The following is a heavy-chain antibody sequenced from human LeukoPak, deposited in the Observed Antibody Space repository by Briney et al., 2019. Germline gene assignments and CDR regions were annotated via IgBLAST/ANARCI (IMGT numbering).Heavy chain of an antibody. CDR3: ARVPTMIVVFDY. J-gene: IGHJ4*02. CDR2: IYYSGST. D-gene: IGHD3-22*01. CDR1: GGSISSSSYY. Sequence: SETLSLTCTVSGGSISSSSYYWGWIRQPPGKGLEWIGSIYYSGSTYYNPSLKSRVTISVDTSKNQFSLKLSSVTAADTAVYYCARVPTMIVVFDYWGQGTLVTVSS. V-gene: IGHV4-39*07.